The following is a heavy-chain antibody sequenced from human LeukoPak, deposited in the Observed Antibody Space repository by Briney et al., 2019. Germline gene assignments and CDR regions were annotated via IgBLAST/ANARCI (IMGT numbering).Heavy chain of an antibody. CDR3: VTSWVRQQRDF. Sequence: GGSLRLSCAASGFSFRDYWMSWVRQAPGKGLEWVADIEPDGSGKTYVDSVKGRFAISRDNAQQSLYLQMDTLTAEDTAVYYCVTSWVRQQRDFWGQGTLVTVSS. J-gene: IGHJ4*02. D-gene: IGHD3-10*01. V-gene: IGHV3-7*01. CDR1: GFSFRDYW. CDR2: IEPDGSGK.